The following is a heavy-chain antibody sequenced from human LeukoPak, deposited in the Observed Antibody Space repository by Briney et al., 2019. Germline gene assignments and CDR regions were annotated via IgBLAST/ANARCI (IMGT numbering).Heavy chain of an antibody. V-gene: IGHV3-23*01. CDR3: AKREPSLKYYFDY. CDR2: INSAVAT. CDR1: GGTFSSYA. Sequence: SCKASGGTFSSYAISWVRQAPGTTLEWVSAINSAVATYYADSVRGRFTISRDNSKRTLYLQMSSLGVEDTAIYYCAKREPSLKYYFDYWGQGTLVTVSS. J-gene: IGHJ4*02.